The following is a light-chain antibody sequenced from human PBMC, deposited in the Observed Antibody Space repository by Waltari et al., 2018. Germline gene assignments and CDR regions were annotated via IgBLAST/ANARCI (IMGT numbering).Light chain of an antibody. J-gene: IGLJ3*02. V-gene: IGLV7-46*01. CDR2: DTN. CDR3: LLFYSGPRV. Sequence: QAVVTQEPSLTVSPGGTATLTCGPSTGTVTSGPFPYWFQQKPGQAPTTLIYDTNNKESWTPARFSGSLIGGKAALTLSGAQPEDEAEYYCLLFYSGPRVFGGGTKLTVL. CDR1: TGTVTSGPF.